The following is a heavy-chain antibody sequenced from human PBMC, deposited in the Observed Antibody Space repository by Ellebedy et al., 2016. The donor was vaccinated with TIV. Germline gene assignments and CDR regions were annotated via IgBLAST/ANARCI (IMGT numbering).Heavy chain of an antibody. CDR1: GLTFSSFA. D-gene: IGHD3-22*01. CDR2: IGGGGDIT. V-gene: IGHV3-23*01. J-gene: IGHJ4*02. CDR3: AKGTSSGFNYDRVGCEY. Sequence: GGSLRLSCAASGLTFSSFAVHWVRQAPGKGLEWLSVIGGGGDITYHADSVKGRFTITRDNSKNTLYLQMERVTAEDTAVYYCAKGTSSGFNYDRVGCEYWGQGTLVTVSS.